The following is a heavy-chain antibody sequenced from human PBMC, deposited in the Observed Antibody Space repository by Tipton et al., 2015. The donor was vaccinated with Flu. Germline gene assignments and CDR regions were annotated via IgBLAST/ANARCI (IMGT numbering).Heavy chain of an antibody. D-gene: IGHD4-11*01. V-gene: IGHV4-38-2*01. J-gene: IGHJ5*02. Sequence: GLVKPSETLSLICAVSDYSISSGYYWGWIRQFPGKGLEWIGTVSRTGSAIYNPSLKSRVTISIDTSKNQFSLKMKSVTATDMAVYYCARRDYSNYVSDPKSWFDPWGQGTLVAVSS. CDR2: VSRTGSA. CDR1: DYSISSGYY. CDR3: ARRDYSNYVSDPKSWFDP.